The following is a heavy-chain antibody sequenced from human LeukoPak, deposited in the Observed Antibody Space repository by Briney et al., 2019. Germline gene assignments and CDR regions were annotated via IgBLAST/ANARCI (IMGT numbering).Heavy chain of an antibody. CDR3: ATTTGGPYNWFDP. J-gene: IGHJ5*02. Sequence: PSETLSLSCAVYGGSFSGYYWAWIRQPPVKGLEWIGEINHSGSTNYNPSLKSRVTISVDTSKNQFSLKLSSVTAADTAVYYCATTTGGPYNWFDPWGQGTLVTVSS. CDR1: GGSFSGYY. D-gene: IGHD1-1*01. V-gene: IGHV4-34*01. CDR2: INHSGST.